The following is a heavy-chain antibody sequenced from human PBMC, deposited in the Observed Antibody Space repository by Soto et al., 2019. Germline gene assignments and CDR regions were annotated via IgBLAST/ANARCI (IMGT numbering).Heavy chain of an antibody. D-gene: IGHD6-13*01. Sequence: QITLKESGPTLVKPTQTLTLTCTFSGFSLSTSGVGVGWIRQPPGKALEWLALIYWNDDKRYSPSLKSRLTITKDTSKNQVVLTMTNMDPVDTATYYCAHSSSSSWYAARDWFDPWGQRSLVTVSS. V-gene: IGHV2-5*01. CDR1: GFSLSTSGVG. CDR2: IYWNDDK. CDR3: AHSSSSSWYAARDWFDP. J-gene: IGHJ5*02.